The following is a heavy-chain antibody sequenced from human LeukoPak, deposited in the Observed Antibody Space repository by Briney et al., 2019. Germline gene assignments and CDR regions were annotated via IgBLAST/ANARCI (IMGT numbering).Heavy chain of an antibody. D-gene: IGHD3-10*01. CDR2: INPSGGST. Sequence: ASVKVSCKASGYTFTSYYMHWVRQAPGQGLEWTGIINPSGGSTSYAQKFQGRVTMTRDMSTSTVYMELSSLRSEDTAVYYCARGEYYGSGSYFFDYWGQGTLVTVSS. CDR1: GYTFTSYY. V-gene: IGHV1-46*01. J-gene: IGHJ4*02. CDR3: ARGEYYGSGSYFFDY.